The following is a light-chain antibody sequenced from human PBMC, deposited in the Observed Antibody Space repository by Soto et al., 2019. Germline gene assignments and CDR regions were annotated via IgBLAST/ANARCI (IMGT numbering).Light chain of an antibody. J-gene: IGKJ1*01. CDR3: QQRSNWPWT. Sequence: EIVLTQSPATLSLSPGERATLSCKASQSVSSYLAWYQQKPGQAPRLLIYDASNRATGIPARFSGSGSGTDFTLTISILEHEDFAVYYCQQRSNWPWTFGQGTKVDIK. CDR2: DAS. V-gene: IGKV3-11*01. CDR1: QSVSSY.